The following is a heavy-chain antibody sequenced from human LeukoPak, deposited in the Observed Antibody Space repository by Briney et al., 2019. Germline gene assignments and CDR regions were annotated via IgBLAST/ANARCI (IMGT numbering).Heavy chain of an antibody. D-gene: IGHD6-13*01. V-gene: IGHV4-34*01. CDR3: ARDSVAAAASNWFDP. Sequence: PSETLSLTCAVYGGSFSGYYWSWIRQPPGKGLEWIGEINHSGSTNYNPSLKSRVTISVDTSKNQFSLKLSSVTAADTAVYYCARDSVAAAASNWFDPWGQGTLVTVSS. CDR1: GGSFSGYY. CDR2: INHSGST. J-gene: IGHJ5*02.